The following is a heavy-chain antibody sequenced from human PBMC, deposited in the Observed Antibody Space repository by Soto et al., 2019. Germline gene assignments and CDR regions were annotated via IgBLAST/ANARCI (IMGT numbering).Heavy chain of an antibody. J-gene: IGHJ5*02. V-gene: IGHV1-69*06. Sequence: ASVKVSCKASGGTFSSYAISWVRQAPGQGLEWMGGIIPIFGTANYAQKFQGRVTITADKSTSTAYMELSSLRSEDTAVYYCATATYYYDTSGYYNWFDTWGQGTLVTVSS. CDR1: GGTFSSYA. CDR3: ATATYYYDTSGYYNWFDT. D-gene: IGHD3-22*01. CDR2: IIPIFGTA.